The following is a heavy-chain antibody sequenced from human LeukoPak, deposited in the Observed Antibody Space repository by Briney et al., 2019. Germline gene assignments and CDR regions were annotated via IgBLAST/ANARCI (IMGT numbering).Heavy chain of an antibody. CDR2: TYYKSAWYN. J-gene: IGHJ2*01. Sequence: SQTLSLTCAISGDSVSRDSIAWNWIRQSPLRGLEWLGRTYYKSAWYNDYAVSVKGRITINPDTSKNQFSLQLNSVTPEDTAVYYCARSLRVLRFLESGWYFDLWGRGTLVTVSS. D-gene: IGHD3-3*01. CDR3: ARSLRVLRFLESGWYFDL. CDR1: GDSVSRDSIA. V-gene: IGHV6-1*01.